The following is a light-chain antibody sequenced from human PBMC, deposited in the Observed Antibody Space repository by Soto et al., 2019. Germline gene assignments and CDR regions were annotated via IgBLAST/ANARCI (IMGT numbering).Light chain of an antibody. Sequence: QSVLTQPASVSGSPGQSITISCTGSSSDIGDYDYVSWYQQHPGKAPKVLISEVSNRPSGVSNRFSGSKSGNTASLTISGLQAEDEADYYCGSYTASSNYVCGTGRKVTGL. J-gene: IGLJ1*01. CDR3: GSYTASSNYV. CDR2: EVS. V-gene: IGLV2-14*01. CDR1: SSDIGDYDY.